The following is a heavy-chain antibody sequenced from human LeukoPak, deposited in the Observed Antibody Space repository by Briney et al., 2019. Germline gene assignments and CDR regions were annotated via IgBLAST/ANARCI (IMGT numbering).Heavy chain of an antibody. CDR3: ARLWYYDSSGYSSAKSFDY. Sequence: MSSETLSLTCAVYGGSFSGYYWSWIRQPPGKGLEWIGSIYYSGSTYYNPSLKSRVTISVDTSKNQFSLKLSSVTAADTAVYYCARLWYYDSSGYSSAKSFDYWGQGTLVTVSS. CDR1: GGSFSGYY. D-gene: IGHD3-22*01. V-gene: IGHV4-34*01. J-gene: IGHJ4*02. CDR2: IYYSGST.